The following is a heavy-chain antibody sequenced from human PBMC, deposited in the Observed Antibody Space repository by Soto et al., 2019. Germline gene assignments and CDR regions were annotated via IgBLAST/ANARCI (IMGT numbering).Heavy chain of an antibody. V-gene: IGHV2-5*02. Sequence: QITLKESGPTLVKPTQTLTLTCTFSGFSFSTNGVAVGWIRQPTGQALEWLALIYWDDDQRYNPSLKNRLTITKDTSRNQVVLTMTNMDPVDTATYYCAHKRDVSRGFKSWGQGTLVTVSS. CDR1: GFSFSTNGVA. J-gene: IGHJ5*01. CDR2: IYWDDDQ. CDR3: AHKRDVSRGFKS.